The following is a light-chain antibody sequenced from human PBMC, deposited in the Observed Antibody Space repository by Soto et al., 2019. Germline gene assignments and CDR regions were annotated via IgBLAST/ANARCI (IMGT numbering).Light chain of an antibody. CDR2: DVS. CDR1: SRDVGGYNY. V-gene: IGLV2-14*01. CDR3: SSYTSSSIVV. Sequence: QSVLTQPASVSGSPGQSITISCTGTSRDVGGYNYVSWYQQHPGKAPKLMIYDVSNRPSGVSNRFSGSKSGNTASLTISGLQAEDEADYYCSSYTSSSIVVFGGGTKVTVL. J-gene: IGLJ2*01.